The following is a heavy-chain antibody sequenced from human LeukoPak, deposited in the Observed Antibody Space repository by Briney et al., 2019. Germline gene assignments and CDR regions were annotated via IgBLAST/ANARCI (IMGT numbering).Heavy chain of an antibody. D-gene: IGHD6-13*01. V-gene: IGHV3-30*18. CDR3: AKDWAAALDY. J-gene: IGHJ4*02. Sequence: GGSLRLSCAASGFTFSGYGMHWVRQAPGKGLEWVAVISYDGSNKYYADSVKGRFTISRDNSKNTLYLQMNSLRAEDTAVYYCAKDWAAALDYWGQGTLVTVSS. CDR2: ISYDGSNK. CDR1: GFTFSGYG.